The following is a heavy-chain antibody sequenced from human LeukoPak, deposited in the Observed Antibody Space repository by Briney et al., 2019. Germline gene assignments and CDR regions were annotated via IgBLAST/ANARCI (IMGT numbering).Heavy chain of an antibody. J-gene: IGHJ4*02. Sequence: PSETLSLTCAVYGGSFSGYYWSWIRQPPGKGLEWIGEINHSGRTNYNPSLKSRVTISVDTSKNQFSLKLSSVTAADTAVYYCARGTRGWPNRLDYWGQGTLVTVSS. CDR1: GGSFSGYY. D-gene: IGHD6-19*01. V-gene: IGHV4-34*01. CDR2: INHSGRT. CDR3: ARGTRGWPNRLDY.